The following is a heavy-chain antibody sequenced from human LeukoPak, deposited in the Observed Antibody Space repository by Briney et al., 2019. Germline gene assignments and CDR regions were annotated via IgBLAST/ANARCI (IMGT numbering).Heavy chain of an antibody. V-gene: IGHV4-39*07. J-gene: IGHJ3*02. Sequence: SETLSLTCTVSGGSISSSSYYWGWIRQPPGKGLEWIGSIYYSGSTYYNPSLKSRVTISVDTSKNQFSLKLSSVTAGDTAVYYCARDRGIGLFDAFDIWGQGTMVTVSS. D-gene: IGHD3-10*01. CDR2: IYYSGST. CDR3: ARDRGIGLFDAFDI. CDR1: GGSISSSSYY.